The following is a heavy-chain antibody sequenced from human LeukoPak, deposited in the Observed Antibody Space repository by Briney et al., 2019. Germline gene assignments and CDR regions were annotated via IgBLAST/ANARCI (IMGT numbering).Heavy chain of an antibody. Sequence: SETLSLTCTVSGGSISSYYWSWIRQPPGKGLEWIGYIYYSGSTNYNPSLKSRVTISVDTSKNQFSLKLSSVTAADTAVCYCARALVSSWYDYWGQGTLVTVSS. CDR3: ARALVSSWYDY. D-gene: IGHD6-13*01. CDR1: GGSISSYY. V-gene: IGHV4-59*01. CDR2: IYYSGST. J-gene: IGHJ4*02.